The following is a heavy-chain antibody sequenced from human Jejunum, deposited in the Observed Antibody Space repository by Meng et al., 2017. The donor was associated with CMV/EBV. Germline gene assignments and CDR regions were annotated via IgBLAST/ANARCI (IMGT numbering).Heavy chain of an antibody. CDR1: GYTFSRHA. V-gene: IGHV1-3*01. Sequence: ASGYTFSRHALPWVRQAPGQSLEWMGWINAGYGNTKYSQNFQDRVTITRDTSASTVYMELSRLRSEDTAVYYCAKGGASPPGNWFDAWGQGTLVTVSS. D-gene: IGHD4/OR15-4a*01. J-gene: IGHJ5*02. CDR2: INAGYGNT. CDR3: AKGGASPPGNWFDA.